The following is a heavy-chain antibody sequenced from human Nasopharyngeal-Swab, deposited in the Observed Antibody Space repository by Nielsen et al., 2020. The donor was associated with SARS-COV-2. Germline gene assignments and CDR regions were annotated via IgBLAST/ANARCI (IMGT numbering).Heavy chain of an antibody. J-gene: IGHJ4*02. Sequence: GESPKISCAASGFTFSRYTMHWVRQAPGKGPEWVAVISYDGSNKYYADSVKGRFTISRDISKNTLYLQMNSLRAEDTAVFYCASTPLDSSGYYYAFHYWGRGTLVTVSS. CDR2: ISYDGSNK. CDR3: ASTPLDSSGYYYAFHY. V-gene: IGHV3-30-3*01. CDR1: GFTFSRYT. D-gene: IGHD3-22*01.